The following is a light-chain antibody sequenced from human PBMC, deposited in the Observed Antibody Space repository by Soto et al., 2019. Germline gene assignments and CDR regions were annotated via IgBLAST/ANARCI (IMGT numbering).Light chain of an antibody. V-gene: IGKV3-11*01. J-gene: IGKJ5*01. Sequence: EIVLTQSPATLSLSXGERATLSCRASQSVSGALAWYQQKPGQAPRLLIYDASNRAAGIPARFSGSGSGTDFTLTISSLEPEDFAVYYCQQRSNWPITFGQGTRLE. CDR2: DAS. CDR1: QSVSGA. CDR3: QQRSNWPIT.